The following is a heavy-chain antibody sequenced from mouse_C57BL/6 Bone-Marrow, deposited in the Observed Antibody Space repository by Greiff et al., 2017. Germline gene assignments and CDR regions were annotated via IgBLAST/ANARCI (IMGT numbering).Heavy chain of an antibody. CDR2: IDPSDSYT. D-gene: IGHD2-1*01. CDR1: GYTFTSYW. CDR3: ARDGNYVRFFAY. Sequence: QVQLQQPGAELVMPGASVKLSCKASGYTFTSYWMHWVKQRPGQGLEWIGEIDPSDSYTNYNQKFKGKSTLTVDKSSSTAYMQLSSLTSEDSAVYYCARDGNYVRFFAYWGQETLVTDSA. V-gene: IGHV1-69*01. J-gene: IGHJ3*01.